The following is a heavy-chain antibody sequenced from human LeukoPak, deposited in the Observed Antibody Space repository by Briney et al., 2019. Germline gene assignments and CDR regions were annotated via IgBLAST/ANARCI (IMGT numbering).Heavy chain of an antibody. CDR2: IYYSGST. J-gene: IGHJ4*02. Sequence: SETLSLTCTVSGGSISSGGYYWTWIRQHPGKGLEWIGYIYYSGSTYYNPSLKSRLTISIDTSKNQFSLKLSSVTAADTAVYYCARSTDMVRGVIGYWGQGTLVTVSS. CDR1: GGSISSGGYY. V-gene: IGHV4-31*03. CDR3: ARSTDMVRGVIGY. D-gene: IGHD3-10*01.